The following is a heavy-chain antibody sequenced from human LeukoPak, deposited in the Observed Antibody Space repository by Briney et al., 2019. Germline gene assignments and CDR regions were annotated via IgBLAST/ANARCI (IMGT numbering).Heavy chain of an antibody. Sequence: GGSLRLSCAASGFTFSTHGTSWVRQAPGKGLEWVSAISGSGATTYYADSVKGRFIISRDNSKNTLYLQMRSLRVEDTAVYYCARDPPDYGTDYWGQGTLVTVSS. D-gene: IGHD4-17*01. CDR1: GFTFSTHG. CDR2: ISGSGATT. J-gene: IGHJ4*02. CDR3: ARDPPDYGTDY. V-gene: IGHV3-23*01.